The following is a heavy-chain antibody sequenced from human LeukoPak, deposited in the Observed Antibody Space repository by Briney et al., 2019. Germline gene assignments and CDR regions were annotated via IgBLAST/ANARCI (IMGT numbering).Heavy chain of an antibody. CDR1: GFTFSSYW. Sequence: GGSLRLSCAASGFTFSSYWMSWVRQAPGKGLEWVANINRVGGEKYHVDSVKGRFTISRDNAKNSLYLQMNSLRTEDTAIYYCARAPEGSGSSYYFDYWGQGILVTVSS. CDR2: INRVGGEK. D-gene: IGHD3-10*01. J-gene: IGHJ4*02. CDR3: ARAPEGSGSSYYFDY. V-gene: IGHV3-7*01.